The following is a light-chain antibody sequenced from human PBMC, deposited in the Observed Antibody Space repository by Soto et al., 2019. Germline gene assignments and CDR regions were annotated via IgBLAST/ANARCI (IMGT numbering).Light chain of an antibody. CDR2: EVS. Sequence: QSALTQPASVSGSPGQSIIISCTGTSSDVGGYNYVSWYQQHPGKAPKLIIYEVSYRPSGISYRVSGSKSGNTASLTISGLRAEDEADYYCTSYTSSSTLLFGGGTKLTVL. V-gene: IGLV2-14*01. CDR1: SSDVGGYNY. CDR3: TSYTSSSTLL. J-gene: IGLJ3*02.